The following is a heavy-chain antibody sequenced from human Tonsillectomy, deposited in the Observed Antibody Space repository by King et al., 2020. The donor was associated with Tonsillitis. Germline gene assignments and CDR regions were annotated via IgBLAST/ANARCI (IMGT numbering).Heavy chain of an antibody. CDR1: GFTFSSYE. CDR2: ISSSGSTI. CDR3: ARRLISDY. V-gene: IGHV3-48*03. Sequence: VQLVGSGGGLVQPGGALRLSCAASGFTFSSYEMNCVRQAPGEGQEWVSYISSSGSTIYYPDSVKGRFTISRDNAKNSLYRQMNSLRAEDTAVYYCARRLISDYWGQGTLVTVSS. J-gene: IGHJ4*02. D-gene: IGHD2-8*01.